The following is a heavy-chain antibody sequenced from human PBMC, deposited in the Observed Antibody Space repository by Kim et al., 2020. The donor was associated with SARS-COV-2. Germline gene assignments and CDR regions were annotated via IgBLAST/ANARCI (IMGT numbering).Heavy chain of an antibody. CDR1: GFTFSDYY. D-gene: IGHD3-10*01. CDR3: ASRYGYGSYYGGPYYYGMDV. V-gene: IGHV3-11*01. Sequence: GGSLRLSCAASGFTFSDYYMSWIRQAPGKGLEWVSYISSSGSTIYYADSVKGRFTISRDNAKNSLYLQMNSLRAEDTAVYYCASRYGYGSYYGGPYYYGMDVWGQGATVTVSS. J-gene: IGHJ6*02. CDR2: ISSSGSTI.